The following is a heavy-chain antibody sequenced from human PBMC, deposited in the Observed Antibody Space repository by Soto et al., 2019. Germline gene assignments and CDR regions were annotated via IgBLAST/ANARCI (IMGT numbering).Heavy chain of an antibody. V-gene: IGHV5-51*01. CDR1: GYSFINHW. Sequence: EVQLVQSGAEVKKPGESLKISCKSSGYSFINHWIGWVRQMPGKGLEWMGIIFPSDSDTRYSPSFQGQVTISADKSINTAYLQWSSLQASDTAMYYCARHLIGTTWYSDYWGQGTLVTVSS. CDR2: IFPSDSDT. CDR3: ARHLIGTTWYSDY. J-gene: IGHJ4*02. D-gene: IGHD1-20*01.